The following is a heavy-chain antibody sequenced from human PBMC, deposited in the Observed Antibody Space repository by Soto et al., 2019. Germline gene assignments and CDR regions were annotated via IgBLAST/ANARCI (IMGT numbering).Heavy chain of an antibody. CDR3: AKDYWNPRYFDN. CDR2: ISAYNGNT. D-gene: IGHD1-1*01. J-gene: IGHJ4*02. V-gene: IGHV1-18*04. CDR1: GYTFTSYG. Sequence: ASVKVSCKASGYTFTSYGISWVRQAPGQGLEWMGWISAYNGNTNYAQKLQGRVTMTTDTSTSAAYMELRSLRSDDTAVYYCAKDYWNPRYFDNWGQGTLVTVSS.